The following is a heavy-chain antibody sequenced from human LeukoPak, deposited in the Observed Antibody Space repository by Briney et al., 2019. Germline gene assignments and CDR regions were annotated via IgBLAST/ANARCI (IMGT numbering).Heavy chain of an antibody. V-gene: IGHV1-69*13. CDR2: IIPIFGTA. CDR1: GGTFSSYA. CDR3: ARTPANYYYYGMDV. J-gene: IGHJ6*02. Sequence: ASVKVSCKASGGTFSSYAISWVRQAPGQGLEWMGGIIPIFGTANYAQKFQGRVTITADESTSAAYMELSSLRSEDTAVYYCARTPANYYYYGMDVWGQGTTVTVSS.